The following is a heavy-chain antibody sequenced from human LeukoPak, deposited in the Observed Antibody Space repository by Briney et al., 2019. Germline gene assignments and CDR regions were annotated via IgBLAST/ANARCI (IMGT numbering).Heavy chain of an antibody. V-gene: IGHV1-2*02. CDR1: GYTFTGYY. D-gene: IGHD6-6*01. CDR3: ARVRGSSSRRPQTYYYYYYMDV. Sequence: ASVKVSCKASGYTFTGYYMHWVRQAPGQGLEWMGWINPNSGGTNYAQKFQGRVTMTTDTSTSTAYMELRSLRSDDTAVYYCARVRGSSSRRPQTYYYYYYMDVWGKGTTVTVSS. J-gene: IGHJ6*03. CDR2: INPNSGGT.